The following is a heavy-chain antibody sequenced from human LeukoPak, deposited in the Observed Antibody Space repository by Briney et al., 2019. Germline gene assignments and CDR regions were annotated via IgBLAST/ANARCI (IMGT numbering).Heavy chain of an antibody. CDR2: ISAYNGNT. V-gene: IGHV1-18*01. J-gene: IGHJ6*03. CDR3: ASGPDYDLLTGYPDYYYYSMDV. CDR1: GYTFTRYG. Sequence: GASVKVSCKASGYTFTRYGISWVRQAPGQGLEWMGWISAYNGNTNYAQKLQGRVTMTTDTSTSTAYMELRSLRSDDTAVYYCASGPDYDLLTGYPDYYYYSMDVWGKGTTVTVSS. D-gene: IGHD3-9*01.